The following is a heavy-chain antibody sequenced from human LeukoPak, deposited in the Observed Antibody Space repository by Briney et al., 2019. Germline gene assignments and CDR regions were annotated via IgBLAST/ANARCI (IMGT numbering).Heavy chain of an antibody. D-gene: IGHD6-19*01. CDR3: ARDQLSSESASGWYSGY. CDR1: GFIFGSYW. J-gene: IGHJ4*02. Sequence: GGSLRLSCVGSGFIFGSYWMTWVRQAPGKGLEWVANIKQDGSEKYYMDSVKGRFTISRDNAQNSLYLQMNSLTAEDTAVYYCARDQLSSESASGWYSGYWGQGTLVTVSS. CDR2: IKQDGSEK. V-gene: IGHV3-7*03.